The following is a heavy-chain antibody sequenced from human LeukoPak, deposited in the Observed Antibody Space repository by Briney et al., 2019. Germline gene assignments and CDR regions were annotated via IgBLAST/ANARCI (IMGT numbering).Heavy chain of an antibody. CDR1: GFTFSSYG. J-gene: IGHJ6*02. CDR3: ARGAITIFGVVTPTHGMDV. V-gene: IGHV3-33*01. CDR2: IWYDGSNK. Sequence: GGSLRLSCAASGFTFSSYGMHWVRQAPGKGLEWVAVIWYDGSNKYYADSVKGRFTISRDNSKNTLYLQMNSLRAEDTAVYYCARGAITIFGVVTPTHGMDVWGQGTTVTVSS. D-gene: IGHD3-3*01.